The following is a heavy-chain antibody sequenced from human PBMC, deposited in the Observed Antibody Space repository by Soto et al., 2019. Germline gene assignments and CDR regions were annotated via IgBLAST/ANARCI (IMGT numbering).Heavy chain of an antibody. D-gene: IGHD5-12*01. V-gene: IGHV3-30*03. CDR1: GFIFSNYG. CDR3: AITSVADASFDY. J-gene: IGHJ4*02. CDR2: ISYDGGET. Sequence: GGSLRLSCAGSGFIFSNYGMHWVRQAPGKGLEWVAFISYDGGETFYADSVKGRFTISRDNSKSTVFLHMNSLKKEDTAVYYCAITSVADASFDYWGQGTLVTVSS.